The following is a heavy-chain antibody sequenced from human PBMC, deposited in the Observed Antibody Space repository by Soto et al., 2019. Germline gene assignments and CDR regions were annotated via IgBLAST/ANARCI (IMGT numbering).Heavy chain of an antibody. CDR2: IWYDGSNK. CDR3: ARAVEPSGSGSYGRMFDP. Sequence: GGSLRLSCAASGFTFSRYGMHWVRQAPGKGLEWVAVIWYDGSNKYYADSVKGRFTISRDNSKNTLYLQMNSLRAEDTAVYYCARAVEPSGSGSYGRMFDPWGQGTLVTVSS. D-gene: IGHD3-10*01. V-gene: IGHV3-33*01. CDR1: GFTFSRYG. J-gene: IGHJ5*02.